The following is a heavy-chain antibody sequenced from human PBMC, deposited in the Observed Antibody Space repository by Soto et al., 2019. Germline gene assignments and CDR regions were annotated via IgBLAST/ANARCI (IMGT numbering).Heavy chain of an antibody. Sequence: PGGSLRLSCAASGFTFSSQPMSWVRQAPGKGLEWVAAIAESGGGAAYVGSVKGRFTISRDNSKNTLYLQMNSLRAEDTAVYYCASCKATRNAFDIWGQGTMVTVSS. CDR2: IAESGGGA. V-gene: IGHV3-23*01. CDR3: ASCKATRNAFDI. CDR1: GFTFSSQP. D-gene: IGHD1-1*01. J-gene: IGHJ3*02.